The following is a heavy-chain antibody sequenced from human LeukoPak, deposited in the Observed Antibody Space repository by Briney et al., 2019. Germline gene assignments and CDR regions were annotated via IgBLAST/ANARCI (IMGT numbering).Heavy chain of an antibody. V-gene: IGHV3-74*01. CDR3: ATARNFRFEY. Sequence: GGSLRLSCATSGLTFRTTWMHWVRQAPGKGLMWVSRMNGEGTTIDYADSVKGRFTVSRDYAKNTLFLQMNNLRTEDTALYFCATARNFRFEYWGQGTLVTVSS. CDR1: GLTFRTTW. D-gene: IGHD1-7*01. CDR2: MNGEGTTI. J-gene: IGHJ4*02.